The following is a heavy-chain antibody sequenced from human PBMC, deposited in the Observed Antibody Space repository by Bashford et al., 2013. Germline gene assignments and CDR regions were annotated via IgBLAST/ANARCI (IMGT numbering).Heavy chain of an antibody. CDR1: GGSVSSYF. J-gene: IGHJ4*02. Sequence: SETLSLTCTVSGGSVSSYFWNWIRQPPGKGLEWIGYVSYSGSTKYNPSLKGRVTISLDTSKNQFSLKLSSVTAADTAVYYCARGSRHVWELLHYWGQGTLVTVSS. D-gene: IGHD1-26*01. CDR3: ARGSRHVWELLHY. V-gene: IGHV4-59*02. CDR2: VSYSGST.